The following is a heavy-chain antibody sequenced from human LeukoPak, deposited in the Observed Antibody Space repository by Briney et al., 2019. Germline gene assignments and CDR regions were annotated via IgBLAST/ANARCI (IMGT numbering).Heavy chain of an antibody. D-gene: IGHD4-17*01. CDR3: ARGDDYGDYWGLY. V-gene: IGHV1-18*01. CDR1: GYTFTKYG. J-gene: IGHJ4*02. Sequence: ASVKVSCKASGYTFTKYGITWVRQAPGQGLEWMGWISTYNGNTNYAQKLQGRVTMTTDASTSTAYMELRSLISDDAAVYYCARGDDYGDYWGLYWGQGTLVTVSS. CDR2: ISTYNGNT.